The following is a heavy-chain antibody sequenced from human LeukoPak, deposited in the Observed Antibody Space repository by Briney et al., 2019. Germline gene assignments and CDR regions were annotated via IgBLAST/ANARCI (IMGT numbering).Heavy chain of an antibody. V-gene: IGHV4-59*08. CDR2: IYYSGRT. J-gene: IGHJ4*02. CDR1: GGSISIFY. D-gene: IGHD1-26*01. Sequence: SETLSLTCRVSGGSISIFYWSWIRQPPGKGLEWIGYIYYSGRTNYNPSLKSRVTISVDTSKSQFSLKLSSVTAADTAVYYCARGNSGSYFDSWGQGTLVTVSS. CDR3: ARGNSGSYFDS.